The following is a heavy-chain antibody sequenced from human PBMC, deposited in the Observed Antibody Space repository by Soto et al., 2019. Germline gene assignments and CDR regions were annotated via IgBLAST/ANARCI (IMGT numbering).Heavy chain of an antibody. Sequence: SVKVSCKASGGTFSTYAIDWVRLAPGQGLEWMGGIIPLFGTAKYAQNFQGRITITADESTNTAYMELRSLRSQDTAVYYCARGVHYDSSGYYYFYWGQGTLVTVSS. CDR2: IIPLFGTA. CDR3: ARGVHYDSSGYYYFY. V-gene: IGHV1-69*13. CDR1: GGTFSTYA. D-gene: IGHD3-22*01. J-gene: IGHJ4*02.